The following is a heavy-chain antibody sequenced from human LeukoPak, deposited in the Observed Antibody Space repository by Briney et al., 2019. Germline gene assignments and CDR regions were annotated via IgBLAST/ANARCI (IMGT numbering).Heavy chain of an antibody. D-gene: IGHD6-13*01. CDR1: GFTFSSYW. Sequence: LRLSCAASGFTFSSYWMHWVRQPPGKGLEWIGEINHSGSTNYNPSLKSRVTISVDTSKNQFSLKLSSVTAADTAVYYCARKQLVRIHDYWGQGTLVTVSS. CDR3: ARKQLVRIHDY. J-gene: IGHJ4*02. CDR2: INHSGST. V-gene: IGHV4-34*01.